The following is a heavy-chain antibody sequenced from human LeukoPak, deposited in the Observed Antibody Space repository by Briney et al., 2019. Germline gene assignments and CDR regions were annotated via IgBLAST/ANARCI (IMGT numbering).Heavy chain of an antibody. V-gene: IGHV3-23*01. J-gene: IGHJ3*02. D-gene: IGHD4-17*01. CDR3: AKSVQAFDI. Sequence: QTGGSLRLSCAASGFIFSSNAMSWVRQAPGKGLEWVSGISGSGGSTSYADSVKGRFTISRDNSKSTLYLQMNSLRAEDTVVYYCAKSVQAFDIGGEGTMVTVSS. CDR1: GFIFSSNA. CDR2: ISGSGGST.